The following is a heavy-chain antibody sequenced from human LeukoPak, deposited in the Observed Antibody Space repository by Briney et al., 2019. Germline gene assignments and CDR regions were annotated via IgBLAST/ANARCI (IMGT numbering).Heavy chain of an antibody. CDR2: ISSSSSYI. D-gene: IGHD6-19*01. CDR1: GFTFSSYS. Sequence: GSLRLSCAASGFTFSSYSMNWVRQAPGKGLEWVSSISSSSSYIYYADSVKGRFTISRDNAKNSLYLQMNSLRAEDTAVYYCVRGQAVAGTKGNWFDPWGQGTLVTVSS. V-gene: IGHV3-21*01. J-gene: IGHJ5*02. CDR3: VRGQAVAGTKGNWFDP.